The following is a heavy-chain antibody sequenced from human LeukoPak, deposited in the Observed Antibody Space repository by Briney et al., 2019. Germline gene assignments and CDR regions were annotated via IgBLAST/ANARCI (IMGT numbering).Heavy chain of an antibody. J-gene: IGHJ5*02. CDR2: IYYSGNT. D-gene: IGHD3-22*01. CDR1: GGSISSYY. Sequence: SETLSLTCTVSGGSISSYYWSWIRQPPGKGLEWIGYIYYSGNTNYNPSLKSRVTISVDTSKNHFSLKLSSVAAADTAVYYCARVYGGYYDSSGYYTRKWFDPWGQGTLVTVPS. V-gene: IGHV4-59*01. CDR3: ARVYGGYYDSSGYYTRKWFDP.